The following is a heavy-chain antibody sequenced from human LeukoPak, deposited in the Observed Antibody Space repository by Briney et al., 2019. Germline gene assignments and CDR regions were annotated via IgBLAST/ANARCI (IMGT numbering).Heavy chain of an antibody. CDR3: AKSRGYSYDDAFDI. D-gene: IGHD5-18*01. J-gene: IGHJ3*02. V-gene: IGHV3-30-3*02. CDR2: ISYDGSNK. Sequence: GGSLRLSCAASGFTFSSYAMHWVRQAPGKGLEWVAVISYDGSNKYYADSVKGRFTISRDNSKNTLYLQMNSLRAEDTAVYYCAKSRGYSYDDAFDIWGQGTMVTVSS. CDR1: GFTFSSYA.